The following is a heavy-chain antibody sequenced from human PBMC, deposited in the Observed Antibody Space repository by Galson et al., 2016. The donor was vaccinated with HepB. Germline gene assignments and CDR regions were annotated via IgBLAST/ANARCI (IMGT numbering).Heavy chain of an antibody. D-gene: IGHD1-26*01. CDR3: ARDPARVGFQTGAFDI. CDR2: TFYRSKWYN. Sequence: DSVSSNIAAWNWIRQSPSRGLEWLGRTFYRSKWYNDYAISVRSRITINPDTSKNQYSLQLNSVTPDDTAVYYCARDPARVGFQTGAFDIWGQGTMVTVSS. J-gene: IGHJ3*02. V-gene: IGHV6-1*01. CDR1: DSVSSNIAA.